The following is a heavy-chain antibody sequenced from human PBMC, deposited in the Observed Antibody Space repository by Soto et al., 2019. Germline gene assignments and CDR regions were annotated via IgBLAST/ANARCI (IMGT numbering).Heavy chain of an antibody. V-gene: IGHV1-69*13. Sequence: SVKVSCKASGGTVSSFAISWVRQARGQGLEWKGGIVPILGTAYYAQNFQGRVTITAVESTNTAFMELTGMRSEDTAVYYCARGGYSSSWRFEYWGQGTLVTVSS. CDR1: GGTVSSFA. J-gene: IGHJ4*02. CDR3: ARGGYSSSWRFEY. D-gene: IGHD6-13*01. CDR2: IVPILGTA.